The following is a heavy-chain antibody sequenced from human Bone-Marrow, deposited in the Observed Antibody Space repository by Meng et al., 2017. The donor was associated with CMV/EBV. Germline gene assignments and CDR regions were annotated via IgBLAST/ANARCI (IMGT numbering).Heavy chain of an antibody. CDR3: AKGYYYDSSGLFDY. CDR2: IGTAGDT. D-gene: IGHD3-22*01. CDR1: GFTFSSYD. J-gene: IGHJ4*02. V-gene: IGHV3-13*03. Sequence: GGSLRLSCAACGFTFSSYDMHWVRQATGKGLEWVSAIGTAGDTYYPGSVKGQFTISRENAKNSLYLQMNSLRAEDMALYYCAKGYYYDSSGLFDYWGQGTLVTVSS.